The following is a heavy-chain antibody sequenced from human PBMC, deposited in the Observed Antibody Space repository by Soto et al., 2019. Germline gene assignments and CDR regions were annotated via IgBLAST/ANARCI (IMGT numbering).Heavy chain of an antibody. J-gene: IGHJ3*02. CDR3: ARVWAGYSGYDAPSDAFDI. V-gene: IGHV1-3*01. Sequence: QVPLVQSGAEVKKPGASVKVSCKASGYTFTSYAMHWVRQAPGQRLEWMGWINAGNGNTKYSQKFQGRVTITRDTSASTAYMELSSLRSEDTAVYYCARVWAGYSGYDAPSDAFDIWGQGTMVTVSS. CDR2: INAGNGNT. CDR1: GYTFTSYA. D-gene: IGHD5-12*01.